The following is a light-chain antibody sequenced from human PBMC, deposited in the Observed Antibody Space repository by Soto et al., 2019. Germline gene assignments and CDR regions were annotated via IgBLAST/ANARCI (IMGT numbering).Light chain of an antibody. J-gene: IGLJ1*01. Sequence: QSVLTPPPAVSGGPGPTGIISCSGSNSNIGAPYDVNWYRQLPGTVPKLLIYCNHNRPSGVPDRFSGSKSGTSASLAITGLQAEDEADYYCQSYDSSLSGYGFGTGTKVTVL. CDR2: CNH. CDR3: QSYDSSLSGYG. CDR1: NSNIGAPYD. V-gene: IGLV1-40*01.